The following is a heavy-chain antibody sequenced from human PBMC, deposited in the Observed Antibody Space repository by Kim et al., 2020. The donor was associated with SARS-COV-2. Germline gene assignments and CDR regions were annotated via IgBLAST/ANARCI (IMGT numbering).Heavy chain of an antibody. V-gene: IGHV1-69*13. CDR1: GGTFSSYA. CDR3: ATGSGGYCSGGSCYSDGNLDY. Sequence: SVKVSCKASGGTFSSYAISWVRQAPGQGLEWMGGIIPIFGTANYAQKFQGRVTITADESTSTAYMELSSLRSEDTAVYYCATGSGGYCSGGSCYSDGNLDYWGQGTLVTVSS. CDR2: IIPIFGTA. J-gene: IGHJ4*02. D-gene: IGHD2-15*01.